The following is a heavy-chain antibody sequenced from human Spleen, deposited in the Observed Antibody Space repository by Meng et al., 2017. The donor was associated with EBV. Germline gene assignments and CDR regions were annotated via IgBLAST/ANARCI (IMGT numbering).Heavy chain of an antibody. CDR3: ARERADCSSSNCYNWFDT. V-gene: IGHV4-61*01. CDR2: LYYYMIN. J-gene: IGHJ5*02. CDR1: AATVVIGSYS. Sequence: QPQAVAQRRMNAPNSPPTPYIATAATVVIGSYSLSWIRHPPGKGLEWVLYLYYYMINNYNPSLKSRVTISIDTSTNQFSLKLASVTAADTAVYYCARERADCSSSNCYNWFDTWGQGTLVTVSS. D-gene: IGHD2-2*01.